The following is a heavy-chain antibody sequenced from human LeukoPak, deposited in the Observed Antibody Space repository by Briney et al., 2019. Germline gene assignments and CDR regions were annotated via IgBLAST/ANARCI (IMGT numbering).Heavy chain of an antibody. J-gene: IGHJ3*02. CDR1: GYTFTSYY. CDR3: ARGISCSYGYSDAFDI. D-gene: IGHD5-18*01. CDR2: FNPSGGST. Sequence: GASVKVSCKASGYTFTSYYMHWVRQAPGQGLEWMGIFNPSGGSTSYAQKLQGRVTMTRDTSTSTVYMELSSLRSEDTAVYYCARGISCSYGYSDAFDIWGQGTMVTVSS. V-gene: IGHV1-46*01.